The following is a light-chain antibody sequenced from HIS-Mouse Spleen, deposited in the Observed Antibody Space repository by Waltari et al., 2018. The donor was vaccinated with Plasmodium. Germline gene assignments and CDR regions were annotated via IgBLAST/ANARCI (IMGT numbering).Light chain of an antibody. CDR3: CSYAGSSTFVV. J-gene: IGLJ2*01. V-gene: IGLV2-23*03. CDR2: EGS. CDR1: SSDVGSYNI. Sequence: QSALTQPASVSGSPGQSITIPCPGTSSDVGSYNIVSWYQQHPGKAPKLMIYEGSKRPSGVSNRFSGSKSGNTASLTISGLQAEDEADYYCCSYAGSSTFVVFGGGTKLTVL.